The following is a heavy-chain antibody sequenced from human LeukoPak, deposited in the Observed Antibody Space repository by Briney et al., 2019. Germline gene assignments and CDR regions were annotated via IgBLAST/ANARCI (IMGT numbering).Heavy chain of an antibody. D-gene: IGHD6-19*01. CDR1: GFTFSSYA. Sequence: PGGSLRLSCAASGFTFSSYAMSWVRQAPGKGLEWVSAISGSGGSTCYADSVKGRFTISRDNSKNTLYLQMNSLRAEDTAVYYCAKDSVELWQSGFDYWGQGTLVTVSS. CDR3: AKDSVELWQSGFDY. J-gene: IGHJ4*02. CDR2: ISGSGGST. V-gene: IGHV3-23*01.